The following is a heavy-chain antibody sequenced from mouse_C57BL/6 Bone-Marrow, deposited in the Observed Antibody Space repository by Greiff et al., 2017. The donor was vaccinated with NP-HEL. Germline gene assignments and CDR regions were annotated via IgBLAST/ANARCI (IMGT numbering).Heavy chain of an antibody. V-gene: IGHV8-12*01. Sequence: QVTLKESGPGILQSSQTLSLTCSSSGFSLSTSGMGVSWIRQPSGKGLEWLAHIYWDDDKRYNPSMESRLSIANDTSRNQVILLITSVDTADTATYYCARRAPGYFDVWGTGTTVTVSA. CDR1: GFSLSTSGMG. J-gene: IGHJ1*03. CDR3: ARRAPGYFDV. CDR2: IYWDDDK.